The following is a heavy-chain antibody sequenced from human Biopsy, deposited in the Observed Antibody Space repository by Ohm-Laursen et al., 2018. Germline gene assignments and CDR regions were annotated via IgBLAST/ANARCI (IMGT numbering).Heavy chain of an antibody. V-gene: IGHV4-4*07. J-gene: IGHJ4*02. D-gene: IGHD3-16*01. Sequence: SDTLSLTCLVSGGSISSYYWNWIRQPAGKGLEWIGRIYTSGSTNFNPSLKSRVTMSIDTSKNQFSLRLSSVTAADTAVYYCARAAFGSFDSWGQGALVTVSS. CDR2: IYTSGST. CDR3: ARAAFGSFDS. CDR1: GGSISSYY.